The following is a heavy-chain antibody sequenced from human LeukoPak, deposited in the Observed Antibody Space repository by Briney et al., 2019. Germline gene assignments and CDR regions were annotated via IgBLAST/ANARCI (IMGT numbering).Heavy chain of an antibody. V-gene: IGHV3-30*02. CDR2: IRYDGSNK. J-gene: IGHJ2*01. D-gene: IGHD1-26*01. CDR3: AKDGQWELLGWYFDL. Sequence: AGGSLRLSCAASGFTFSSYGMHWVRQAPGKGLEWVAFIRYDGSNKYYADSVKGRFTISRDNSKNTLYLQMNSLRAEDTAVYYCAKDGQWELLGWYFDLWGRGTPVTVSS. CDR1: GFTFSSYG.